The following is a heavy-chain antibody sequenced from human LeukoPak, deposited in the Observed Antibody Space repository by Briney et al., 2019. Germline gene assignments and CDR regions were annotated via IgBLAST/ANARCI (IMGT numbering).Heavy chain of an antibody. CDR3: AADRGGWSY. J-gene: IGHJ4*02. Sequence: PGVSLRLSCAASGFTFSNYLMHWVRQAPGEGLVWVSRITGDGTNIIYADSVKGRFTMSRDNAKNMLYLQMDSLSAGDTAVYYCAADRGGWSYWGQGTLVTVSS. V-gene: IGHV3-74*01. CDR2: ITGDGTNI. CDR1: GFTFSNYL. D-gene: IGHD6-19*01.